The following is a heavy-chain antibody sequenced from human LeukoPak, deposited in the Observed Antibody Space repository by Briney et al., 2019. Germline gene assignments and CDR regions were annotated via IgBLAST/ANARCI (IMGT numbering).Heavy chain of an antibody. V-gene: IGHV3-33*01. CDR2: IWYDGSIK. D-gene: IGHD3-22*01. J-gene: IGHJ4*02. Sequence: PGGSLRLSCAASGFTFSSYGMHWVRQAPGKGLEWVAVIWYDGSIKYYADSVKGRFTISRDNAKNSLYLQMSSLRAEDTAVYYCARAITMIANDYWGQGTLVTVSS. CDR3: ARAITMIANDY. CDR1: GFTFSSYG.